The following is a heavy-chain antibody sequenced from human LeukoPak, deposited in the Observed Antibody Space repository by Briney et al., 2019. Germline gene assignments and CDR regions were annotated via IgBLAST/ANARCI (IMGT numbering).Heavy chain of an antibody. V-gene: IGHV3-66*01. D-gene: IGHD6-19*01. CDR2: IHPGGTI. J-gene: IGHJ4*02. Sequence: GGSLRLSCAASGFTVSSKYMGWVRQAPGKGLEWVSVIHPGGTIYYADSVKGTFTISRDNSKNTLCLEMNTLRVEDTAVYYCAMYSSAWYAVYRGQGTLVTVSS. CDR1: GFTVSSKY. CDR3: AMYSSAWYAVY.